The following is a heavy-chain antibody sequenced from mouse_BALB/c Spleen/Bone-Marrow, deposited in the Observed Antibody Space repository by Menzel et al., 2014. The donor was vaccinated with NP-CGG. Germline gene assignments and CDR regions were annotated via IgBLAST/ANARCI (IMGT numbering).Heavy chain of an antibody. J-gene: IGHJ4*01. D-gene: IGHD2-3*01. Sequence: QVQLQQSGAELVRPGTSVKVSCKASGYAFTNYLIEWVKQRPGQGLEWIGVINPGSGGNNYNEKFKGKATLTADKSSRTAYMQISSLTSDDSAVYFCARSIYDGYSEAMDNWGQGTSVTVSS. CDR2: INPGSGGN. V-gene: IGHV1-54*03. CDR1: GYAFTNYL. CDR3: ARSIYDGYSEAMDN.